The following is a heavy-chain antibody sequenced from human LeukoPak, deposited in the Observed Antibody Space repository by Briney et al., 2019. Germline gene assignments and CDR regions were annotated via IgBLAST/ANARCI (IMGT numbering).Heavy chain of an antibody. V-gene: IGHV1-69*04. Sequence: SVNVSCKASGGTFSSYAISWVRQAPGQGLEWMGRIIPILGIANYAQKFQGRVTITADKSTSTAYMELSSLRSEDTAVYYCARASKSYYYDSSGSTALDYWGQGTLVTVSS. J-gene: IGHJ4*02. D-gene: IGHD3-22*01. CDR1: GGTFSSYA. CDR3: ARASKSYYYDSSGSTALDY. CDR2: IIPILGIA.